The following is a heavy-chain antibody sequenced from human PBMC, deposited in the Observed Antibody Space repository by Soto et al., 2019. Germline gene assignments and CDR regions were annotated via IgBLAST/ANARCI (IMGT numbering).Heavy chain of an antibody. CDR3: AREYSSSYYYYYGMDV. CDR2: IYYSGST. Sequence: SETLSLTCTVSGGSISSGGYYWSWIRQHPGRGLEWIGYIYYSGSTYYNPSLKSRVTISVDTSKNQFSLKLSSVTAADTAVYYCAREYSSSYYYYYGMDVWGQGTTVTVSS. J-gene: IGHJ6*02. CDR1: GGSISSGGYY. V-gene: IGHV4-31*03. D-gene: IGHD6-6*01.